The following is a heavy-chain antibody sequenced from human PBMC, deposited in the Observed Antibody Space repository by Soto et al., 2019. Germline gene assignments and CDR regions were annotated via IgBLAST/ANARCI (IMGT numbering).Heavy chain of an antibody. CDR3: ARTDAYSSSFFDS. J-gene: IGHJ4*02. CDR2: IHQTGRT. D-gene: IGHD6-6*01. CDR1: GDSVNSAY. Sequence: QGQLQEMGPGLVKPSQTLTITCTVSGDSVNSAYWSWIRQLPGKGLEWMGNIHQTGRTVYNPSFKSRVAISIDTSNSLFSLKMRSITAADTAVYYCARTDAYSSSFFDSWGQGTVATVSS. V-gene: IGHV4-31*03.